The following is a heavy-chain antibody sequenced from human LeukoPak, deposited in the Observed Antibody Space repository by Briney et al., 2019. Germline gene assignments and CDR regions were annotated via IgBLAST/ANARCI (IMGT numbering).Heavy chain of an antibody. J-gene: IGHJ3*02. D-gene: IGHD1-26*01. V-gene: IGHV1-8*01. CDR1: GYPFTTYD. Sequence: ASVKVSCKASGYPFTTYDINWVRQAPGQGLEWVAWMNPNSGGTIYAQKFQGRVTMTEDTSTDTAYMELSSLRSEDTAVYYCATDGRIRGSYGPYDAFDIWGQGTMVTVSS. CDR2: MNPNSGGT. CDR3: ATDGRIRGSYGPYDAFDI.